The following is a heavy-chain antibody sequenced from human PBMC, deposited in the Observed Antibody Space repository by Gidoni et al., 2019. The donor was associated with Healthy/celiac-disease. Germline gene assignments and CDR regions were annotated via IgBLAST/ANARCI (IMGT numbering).Heavy chain of an antibody. CDR2: ISGSGGST. J-gene: IGHJ4*02. CDR3: AKEQWPARVYFDY. CDR1: GFSFSSYA. V-gene: IGHV3-23*01. Sequence: VQLLESGGGLVQHGGSLRLSCAASGFSFSSYAMIWVRQAQRKGLEWVSAISGSGGSTYYADSVKGRFTISRDNSKNTLYLQMNSLRAEDTAVYYCAKEQWPARVYFDYWGQGTLVTVSS. D-gene: IGHD6-19*01.